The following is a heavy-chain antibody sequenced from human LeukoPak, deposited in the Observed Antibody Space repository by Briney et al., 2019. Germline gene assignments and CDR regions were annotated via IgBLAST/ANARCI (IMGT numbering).Heavy chain of an antibody. CDR2: ISGTGGST. J-gene: IGHJ3*02. V-gene: IGHV3-23*01. Sequence: GGSLRLSCAGSGFIFSTYAMTWVRQAPGKGLEWVSAISGTGGSTYYADSVEGRFTISRDNSKNTLYLQMNSLRAEDTAVYYCAKDLGGGYLGAFDIWGQGTMVTVSS. CDR3: AKDLGGGYLGAFDI. D-gene: IGHD2-21*01. CDR1: GFIFSTYA.